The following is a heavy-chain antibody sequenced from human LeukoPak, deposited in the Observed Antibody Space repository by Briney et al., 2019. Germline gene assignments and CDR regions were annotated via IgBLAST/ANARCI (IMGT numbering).Heavy chain of an antibody. D-gene: IGHD2-15*01. CDR3: ARGSEGYCSGGGCYYGMDV. CDR1: GFTFSSYT. Sequence: KPGGSLRLSCAASGFTFSSYTMIWVRQAPGKGLEWVSYISSSSSYIYYADSVKGRFTISRDNAENSLYLQMNSLRDEDTAVYYCARGSEGYCSGGGCYYGMDVWGQGTTVTVSS. J-gene: IGHJ6*01. V-gene: IGHV3-21*01. CDR2: ISSSSSYI.